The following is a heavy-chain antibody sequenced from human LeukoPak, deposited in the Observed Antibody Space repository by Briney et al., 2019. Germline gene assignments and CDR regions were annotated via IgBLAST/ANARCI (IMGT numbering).Heavy chain of an antibody. J-gene: IGHJ4*02. CDR3: ARGLSGWYLCYFDY. CDR2: ISTSHSTI. V-gene: IGHV3-48*03. Sequence: GGSLRLSCAASGFTFSSYEMNWVRQAPGKGLEWVSYISTSHSTIYYADSVKGRFTISRDNAKNSLYLQMNSLRAEDTAVYYCARGLSGWYLCYFDYWGQGTLVTVSS. CDR1: GFTFSSYE. D-gene: IGHD6-19*01.